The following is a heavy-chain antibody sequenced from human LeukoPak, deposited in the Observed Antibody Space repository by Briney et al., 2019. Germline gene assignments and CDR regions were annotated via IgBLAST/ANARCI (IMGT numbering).Heavy chain of an antibody. CDR1: GGAISSSSYY. CDR3: FYGDYPADFEC. J-gene: IGHJ4*02. D-gene: IGHD4-17*01. Sequence: SETLSLTCTVSGGAISSSSYYWGWIRQSPGKGLEWIGSMYYSGSTYYNPSLMSRVTISVDTSKNHFSLKLNSVTAADTAVYFCFYGDYPADFECWGQGTLVTVSS. CDR2: MYYSGST. V-gene: IGHV4-39*02.